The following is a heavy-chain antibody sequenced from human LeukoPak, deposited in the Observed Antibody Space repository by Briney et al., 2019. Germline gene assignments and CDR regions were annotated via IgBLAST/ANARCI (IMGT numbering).Heavy chain of an antibody. CDR1: GGSFSGYY. CDR3: ATGRPSYYYDSSGYEFDP. Sequence: SETLSVTCAVYGGSFSGYYWSWIRQPPGKGLEWIGEINHSGSTNYNPSLKSRVTISVDTSKNQFSLKLSSVTAADTAVYYCATGRPSYYYDSSGYEFDPWGQGTLVTVSS. V-gene: IGHV4-34*01. CDR2: INHSGST. D-gene: IGHD3-22*01. J-gene: IGHJ5*02.